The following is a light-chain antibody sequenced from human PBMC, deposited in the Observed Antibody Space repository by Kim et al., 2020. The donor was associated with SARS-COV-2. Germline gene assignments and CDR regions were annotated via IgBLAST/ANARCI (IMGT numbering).Light chain of an antibody. CDR2: DKN. J-gene: IGLJ3*02. Sequence: SSELTQDPAVSVAFGRPDWITCPGASIRTYYASWYQQKPGQAPVLVIYDKNNRPSGIPDRFSGSSSGDTASLTITGTQAEDEADYYCHSRDSSGNHGVFG. V-gene: IGLV3-19*01. CDR3: HSRDSSGNHGV. CDR1: SIRTYY.